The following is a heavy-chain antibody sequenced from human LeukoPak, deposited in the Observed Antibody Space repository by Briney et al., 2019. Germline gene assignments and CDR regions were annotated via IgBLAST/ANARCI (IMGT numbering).Heavy chain of an antibody. V-gene: IGHV4-39*07. D-gene: IGHD6-19*01. CDR3: ARLFSGWYVPGRVEWDY. J-gene: IGHJ4*02. Sequence: PSETLSLTCTVSGGSISSSSYYWGWIRQPPGKGLEWIGRIYTSGSTNYNPSLKSRITISVDTSKNQFSLKLSSVTAADTAVYYCARLFSGWYVPGRVEWDYWGQGTLVTVSS. CDR2: IYTSGST. CDR1: GGSISSSSYY.